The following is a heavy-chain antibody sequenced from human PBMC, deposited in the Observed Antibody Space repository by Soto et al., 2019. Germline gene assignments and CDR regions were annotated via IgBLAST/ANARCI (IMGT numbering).Heavy chain of an antibody. V-gene: IGHV3-21*01. CDR2: ISSSSSYI. CDR1: GFTFSSYS. D-gene: IGHD2-15*01. Sequence: PGGSLRLSCAASGFTFSSYSMNWVRQAPGKGLEWVSSISSSSSYIYYADSVKGRFTISRDNAKNSLYLQMNSLRAEDTAVYYCFFSAAATSMYGMDVWGQGTTVTVSS. CDR3: FFSAAATSMYGMDV. J-gene: IGHJ6*02.